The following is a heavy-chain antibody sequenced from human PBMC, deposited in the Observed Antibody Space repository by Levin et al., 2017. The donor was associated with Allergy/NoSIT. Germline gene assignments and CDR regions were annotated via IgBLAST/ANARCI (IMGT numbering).Heavy chain of an antibody. Sequence: GESLKISCAASGFTFSSYAMHWVRQAPGKGLEWVAVISYDGSNKYYADSVKGRFTISRDNSKNTLYLQMHSLRAEDTAIYSCAREDSSGYYSRFDYWGQGTLVTVSS. J-gene: IGHJ4*02. D-gene: IGHD3-22*01. V-gene: IGHV3-30-3*01. CDR1: GFTFSSYA. CDR2: ISYDGSNK. CDR3: AREDSSGYYSRFDY.